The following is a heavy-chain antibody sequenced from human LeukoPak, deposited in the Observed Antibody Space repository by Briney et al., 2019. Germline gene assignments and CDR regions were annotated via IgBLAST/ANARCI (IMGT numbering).Heavy chain of an antibody. CDR2: IYYSGST. D-gene: IGHD3-22*01. CDR1: GGSIRNYY. Sequence: KTSETLSLTCTVSGGSIRNYYWSWIRQPPGKGLEWIGYIYYSGSTNYNPSLKSRVTISVDTSKNQFSLKLSSVTAADTAVYYCARVPLYYYDSSGYKYYYYYMDVWGKGTTVTVSS. J-gene: IGHJ6*03. CDR3: ARVPLYYYDSSGYKYYYYYMDV. V-gene: IGHV4-59*12.